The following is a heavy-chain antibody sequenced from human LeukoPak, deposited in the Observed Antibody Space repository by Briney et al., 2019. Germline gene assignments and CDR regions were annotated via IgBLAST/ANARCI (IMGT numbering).Heavy chain of an antibody. Sequence: GGSLRLSCAASGFTFSSYAMHWVRQAPGKGLEWVAVISYDGSNKYYADSVKGRFTISRDSSKNTLYLQMNSLRAEDTAVYYCASGAYSSGWSPNREFDYWGQGTLVTVSS. CDR1: GFTFSSYA. J-gene: IGHJ4*02. V-gene: IGHV3-30-3*01. D-gene: IGHD6-19*01. CDR3: ASGAYSSGWSPNREFDY. CDR2: ISYDGSNK.